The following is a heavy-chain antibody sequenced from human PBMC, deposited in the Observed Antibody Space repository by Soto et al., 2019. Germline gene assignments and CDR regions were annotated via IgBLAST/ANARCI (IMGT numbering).Heavy chain of an antibody. V-gene: IGHV3-30-3*01. CDR2: ISYDGSDK. J-gene: IGHJ4*02. CDR3: ARGGGFCGADCYKGGIDY. Sequence: LRLSCAASGFTFSPYTMHWVRQTPGKGLEWVAVISYDGSDKYYADSVRGRFTISRDNSKNTLFLQMNSLRAEDTALYYCARGGGFCGADCYKGGIDYWGQGALVTVSS. D-gene: IGHD2-21*02. CDR1: GFTFSPYT.